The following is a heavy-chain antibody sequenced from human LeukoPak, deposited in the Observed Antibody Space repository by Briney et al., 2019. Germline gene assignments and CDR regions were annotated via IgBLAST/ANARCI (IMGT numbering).Heavy chain of an antibody. V-gene: IGHV4-38-2*02. CDR1: GYSISSGYY. CDR3: AREGCSSTSCYEWGFDP. J-gene: IGHJ5*02. Sequence: SETLSLTCTVSGYSISSGYYWGWIRQPPGKGLEWIGSIYHSGSTYYNPSLKSRVTISVDTSKNQFSLKLSSVTAADTAVYYCAREGCSSTSCYEWGFDPWGQGTLVTVSS. D-gene: IGHD2-2*01. CDR2: IYHSGST.